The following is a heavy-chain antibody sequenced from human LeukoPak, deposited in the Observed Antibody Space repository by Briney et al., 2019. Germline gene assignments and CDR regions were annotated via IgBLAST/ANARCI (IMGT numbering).Heavy chain of an antibody. D-gene: IGHD3-22*01. CDR3: AKALSSGYYSYYYFDY. CDR1: GFTFSSYA. Sequence: GGSLRLSCVASGFTFSSYAMSWVRQAPGKGLEWISTISGSGGGTYYTDSVKGRFTISRDNSKSTLYLQMNSLRAEDTAVYFCAKALSSGYYSYYYFDYWGQGTLVTVSS. V-gene: IGHV3-23*01. CDR2: ISGSGGGT. J-gene: IGHJ4*02.